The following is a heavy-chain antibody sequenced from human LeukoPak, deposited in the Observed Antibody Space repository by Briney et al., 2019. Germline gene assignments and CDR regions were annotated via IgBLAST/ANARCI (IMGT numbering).Heavy chain of an antibody. V-gene: IGHV3-33*01. CDR1: GFTFSSYG. J-gene: IGHJ4*02. CDR3: TRDGHDY. CDR2: ICFDGSNR. D-gene: IGHD3/OR15-3a*01. Sequence: PGGSLRLSCAASGFTFSSYGMHWVRQAPGKGVEWVGVICFDGSNRYYADSVKGRFTISRDNSNNTLYLQMNSLRAEDTAVYYCTRDGHDYWGQGALVTVSS.